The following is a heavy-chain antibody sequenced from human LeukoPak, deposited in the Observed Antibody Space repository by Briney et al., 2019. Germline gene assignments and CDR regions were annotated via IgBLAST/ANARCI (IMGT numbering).Heavy chain of an antibody. V-gene: IGHV3-23*01. J-gene: IGHJ4*02. CDR2: INPTGDSA. CDR1: GFTFSGYA. D-gene: IGHD6-6*01. Sequence: GGSLRLSCAASGFTFSGYAMSWVRQAPGKGLEWVSAINPTGDSAYYGDSVKGRFTISRDNSKNTLFLQMGSLRAEDMAVYYCARGGSIAARPIDYWGQGTLVTVSS. CDR3: ARGGSIAARPIDY.